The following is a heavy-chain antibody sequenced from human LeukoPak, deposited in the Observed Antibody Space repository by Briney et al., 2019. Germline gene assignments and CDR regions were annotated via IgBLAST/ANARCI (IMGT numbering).Heavy chain of an antibody. Sequence: SETLSLTCTVSGDSITSFYWSWIRQPPEKGLEWIGSVYYSGITNYNPSLKSRVTMSVDTSKKQFSLDLNSVTAADTAVYYCASTGSGSTDFWGQGTLATVTS. CDR1: GDSITSFY. D-gene: IGHD1-26*01. V-gene: IGHV4-59*01. CDR2: VYYSGIT. J-gene: IGHJ4*02. CDR3: ASTGSGSTDF.